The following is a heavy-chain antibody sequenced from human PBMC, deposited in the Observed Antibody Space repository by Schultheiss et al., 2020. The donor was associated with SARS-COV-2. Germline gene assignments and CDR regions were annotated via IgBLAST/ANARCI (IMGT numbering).Heavy chain of an antibody. J-gene: IGHJ6*02. CDR2: IYSGGST. V-gene: IGHV3-NL1*01. D-gene: IGHD6-13*01. CDR1: GFTFSSYG. CDR3: AKACIAAAGSKMDV. Sequence: GGSLRLSCAASGFTFSSYGMHWVRQAPGKGLEWVSVIYSGGSTYYADSVKGRFTISRDNSKNTLYLQMNSLRAEDTAVYYCAKACIAAAGSKMDVWGQGTTVTVSS.